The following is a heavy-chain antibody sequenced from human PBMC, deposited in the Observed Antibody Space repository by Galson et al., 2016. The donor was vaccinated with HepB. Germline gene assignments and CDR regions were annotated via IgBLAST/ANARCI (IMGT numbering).Heavy chain of an antibody. CDR3: ARAPVTSTTCCYYFDY. J-gene: IGHJ4*02. CDR2: IHSGGTT. D-gene: IGHD2-2*01. Sequence: SLRLSCAASGFSFGNSWMTWVRQAPGKGLEWVSIIHSGGTTYYADSVKGRFTISKDNSKNTLYLQMNSLRAEDTAVYYCARAPVTSTTCCYYFDYWGQGTLVTVSS. CDR1: GFSFGNSW. V-gene: IGHV3-53*01.